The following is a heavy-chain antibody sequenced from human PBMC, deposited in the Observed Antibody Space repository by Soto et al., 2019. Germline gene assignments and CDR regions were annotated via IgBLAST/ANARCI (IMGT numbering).Heavy chain of an antibody. Sequence: QVQLVQSGAEVKKPGSSVKVSCKASGGSLSNYGISWVRQAPGQGLEWMGAIIPVFGTPNYAQKFQDRVTSTADESTTTVYMEVRRLTSEDTAVYYCERGDATKIVVTTYYAMDVWGQGNTVTVSS. CDR3: ERGDATKIVVTTYYAMDV. V-gene: IGHV1-69*12. J-gene: IGHJ6*02. D-gene: IGHD3-22*01. CDR1: GGSLSNYG. CDR2: IIPVFGTP.